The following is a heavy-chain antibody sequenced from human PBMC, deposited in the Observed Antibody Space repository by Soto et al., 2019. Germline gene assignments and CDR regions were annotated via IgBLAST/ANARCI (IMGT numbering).Heavy chain of an antibody. J-gene: IGHJ6*02. Sequence: GVSLRLSCTASGFTFGDYAMNWVRQAPGKGLEWVGFIRGKPNGGATDYAASLKGRFTISRDDSRSVAYLQMNSLKTEDTAVYYCTRDFQGQYYYGMDVWGQGTTVTVSS. CDR1: GFTFGDYA. CDR3: TRDFQGQYYYGMDV. CDR2: IRGKPNGGAT. V-gene: IGHV3-49*04.